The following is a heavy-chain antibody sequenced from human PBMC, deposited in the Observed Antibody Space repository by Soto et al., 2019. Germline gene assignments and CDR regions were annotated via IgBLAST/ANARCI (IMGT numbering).Heavy chain of an antibody. CDR2: MKDGGST. CDR1: GFSVGSNF. J-gene: IGHJ4*02. Sequence: PGGSLRLSCAASGFSVGSNFMTWVRQAPGKGLEWVSVMKDGGSTNYADSVKGRFTVSRDNSKNTLYLQMNSLRAEDTAVYYCAREEGLLPGLYWGQGTLVTVSS. D-gene: IGHD3-3*01. V-gene: IGHV3-53*05. CDR3: AREEGLLPGLY.